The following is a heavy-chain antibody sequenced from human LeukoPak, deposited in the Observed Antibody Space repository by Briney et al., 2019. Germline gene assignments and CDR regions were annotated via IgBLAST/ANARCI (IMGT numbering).Heavy chain of an antibody. Sequence: GGSLRLSCAASGLTFSSYAMSWVRQAPGKGLEWVSAISGSGGSTYYADSVKGRFTISRDNSKNTLYLQMSSLRAEDTAVYYCAKASSSGYYPTILDYWGQGTLVTVSS. V-gene: IGHV3-23*01. CDR3: AKASSSGYYPTILDY. J-gene: IGHJ4*02. CDR1: GLTFSSYA. CDR2: ISGSGGST. D-gene: IGHD3-22*01.